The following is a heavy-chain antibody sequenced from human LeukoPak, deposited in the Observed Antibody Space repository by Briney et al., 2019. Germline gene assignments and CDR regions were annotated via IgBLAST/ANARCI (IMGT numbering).Heavy chain of an antibody. CDR1: GFTFSSYS. Sequence: GGSLRLSCAASGFTFSSYSMNWVRQAPGKGLEWVSSISSSSYIYYADSVKGRFTISRDNAKNSLYLQMNSLRAEDTAVYYCAREGRVGARSYYMDVWGKGTTVTVSS. J-gene: IGHJ6*03. CDR2: ISSSSYI. V-gene: IGHV3-21*01. D-gene: IGHD1-26*01. CDR3: AREGRVGARSYYMDV.